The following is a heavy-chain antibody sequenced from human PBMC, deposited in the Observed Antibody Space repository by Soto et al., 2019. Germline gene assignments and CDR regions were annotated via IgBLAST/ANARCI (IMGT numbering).Heavy chain of an antibody. Sequence: GGSLRLSCAASGFIFSNYAMSWVRQAPGKGPEWVSSISDSGNYIEYADSVEGRFTISRDNSKNTLYLQMNSVRAEDTARYYCAKDPQTWGSIWFDPWGQGTQVTVS. V-gene: IGHV3-23*01. D-gene: IGHD7-27*01. CDR1: GFIFSNYA. J-gene: IGHJ5*02. CDR2: ISDSGNYI. CDR3: AKDPQTWGSIWFDP.